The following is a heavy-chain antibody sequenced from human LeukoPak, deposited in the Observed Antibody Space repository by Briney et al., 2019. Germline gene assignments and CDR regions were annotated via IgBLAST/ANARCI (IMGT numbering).Heavy chain of an antibody. V-gene: IGHV3-7*03. D-gene: IGHD3-9*01. J-gene: IGHJ1*01. CDR3: ARVRLANTPEFFQH. CDR1: GFTFHDYW. CDR2: VKQDGGEK. Sequence: GGSLRLSCAASGFTFHDYWMSWVRQDPGKGLEGVASVKQDGGEKRYVDSVKGRFTISRDNTENSLYLQMNSLGAEDTALYYCARVRLANTPEFFQHWGQGTLVTVSS.